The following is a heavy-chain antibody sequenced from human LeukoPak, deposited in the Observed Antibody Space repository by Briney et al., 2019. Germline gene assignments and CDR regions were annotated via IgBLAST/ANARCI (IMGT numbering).Heavy chain of an antibody. CDR2: INAGNGNT. J-gene: IGHJ4*02. CDR1: GYTFTSYA. CDR3: ARAGGIQLWSFGY. V-gene: IGHV1-3*01. Sequence: GASVKVSCKASGYTFTSYAMHWVRQAPGQRLEWMGWINAGNGNTKYSQKFLGRVTITRDTSASTAYMELSSLRSEDTAVYYCARAGGIQLWSFGYWGQGTLVTVSS. D-gene: IGHD5-18*01.